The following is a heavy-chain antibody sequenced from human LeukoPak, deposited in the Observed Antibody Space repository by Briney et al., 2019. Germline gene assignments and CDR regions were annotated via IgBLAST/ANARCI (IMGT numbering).Heavy chain of an antibody. D-gene: IGHD6-19*01. J-gene: IGHJ4*02. CDR2: IYYSGST. CDR3: ARREYSNGWFFDY. Sequence: PSETLSLTCTVSGGSISSTGSYWGLIRQPPGKGLEWIGTIYYSGSTYYPPSLKSRVTISVDTSSNQFSLKLSSVTAAATAVYYCARREYSNGWFFDYWGQGTLVTVSS. V-gene: IGHV4-39*01. CDR1: GGSISSTGSY.